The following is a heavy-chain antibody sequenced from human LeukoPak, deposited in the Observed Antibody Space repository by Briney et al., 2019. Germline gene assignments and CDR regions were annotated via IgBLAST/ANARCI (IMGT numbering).Heavy chain of an antibody. CDR1: GFTFSSCA. D-gene: IGHD6-6*01. J-gene: IGHJ3*02. V-gene: IGHV3-30*04. CDR2: ISFDGRNE. CDR3: ARVGSSSPNDAFDI. Sequence: PGGSLRLSCAASGFTFSSCAMHWVRQAPGKGLEWVAVISFDGRNEYYADSVKGRFTISRDNSKNTLYLQVNSLRAEDTAVYYCARVGSSSPNDAFDIWGQGTMVTVSS.